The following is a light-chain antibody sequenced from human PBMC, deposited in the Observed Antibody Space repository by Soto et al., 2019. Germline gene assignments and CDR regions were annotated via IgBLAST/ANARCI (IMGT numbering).Light chain of an antibody. CDR3: QRYGSSFT. Sequence: EIVLTQSPGTLSLSPGERATLSCRASQSVSAPFLAWYQQKPGQAPRLLIYGASSRATGIPDRFSGSGSGTDFTLTISRLEPEDFAVYYCQRYGSSFTFGPGTKVDIK. CDR2: GAS. V-gene: IGKV3-20*01. J-gene: IGKJ3*01. CDR1: QSVSAPF.